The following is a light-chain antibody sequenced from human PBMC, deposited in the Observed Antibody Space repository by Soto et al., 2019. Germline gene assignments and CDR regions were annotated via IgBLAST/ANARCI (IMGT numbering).Light chain of an antibody. V-gene: IGKV3-15*01. CDR2: GAS. CDR1: QSVSNN. CDR3: QQYNDWWT. J-gene: IGKJ1*01. Sequence: TVMTLWPPTLSVNPGESATLSFRASQSVSNNLTRYQQKPCEPPSLLIYGASIRVTGGPGRFSGSGSGTELTLTISSLQSEDFAVYYCQQYNDWWTFGQGAKADI.